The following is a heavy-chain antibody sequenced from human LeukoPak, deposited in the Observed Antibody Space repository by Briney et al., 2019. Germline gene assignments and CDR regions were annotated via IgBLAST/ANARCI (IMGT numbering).Heavy chain of an antibody. CDR2: IHNDGSGT. CDR1: GFTFSSYS. CDR3: VKDQNYQLRL. J-gene: IGHJ4*02. V-gene: IGHV3-74*03. D-gene: IGHD2-2*01. Sequence: PGGSLRLSCAASGFTFSSYSMNWVRQAPGKGLVWVSRIHNDGSGTTYADSVKGRFTISRDNAKNTLFLQMNSLRAEDTATYYCVKDQNYQLRLWGQGTLVTVSS.